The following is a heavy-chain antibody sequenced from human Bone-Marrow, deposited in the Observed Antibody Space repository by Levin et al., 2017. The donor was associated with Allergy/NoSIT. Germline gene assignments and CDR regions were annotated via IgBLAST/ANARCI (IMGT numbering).Heavy chain of an antibody. V-gene: IGHV1-69*01. CDR1: GDTFNTYV. Sequence: KISCKASGDTFNTYVYSWVRQAPGHGLEWMGGIIPILGTTYYAQKFQGRVTLTADESTRTAYMELSSLRSEDTAVSYCARGVYYYYYMDVWGKGTTVAVSS. J-gene: IGHJ6*03. CDR3: ARGVYYYYYMDV. CDR2: IIPILGTT.